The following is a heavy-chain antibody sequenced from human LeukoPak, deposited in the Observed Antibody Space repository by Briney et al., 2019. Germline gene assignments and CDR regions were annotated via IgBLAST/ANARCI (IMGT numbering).Heavy chain of an antibody. CDR2: INHSGST. Sequence: SETLSLTCAVYGGSFSGYYWSWIRQPPGKGLEWIGEINHSGSTNYNPSLKSRITISVDTSKTQFSLKLSSVTAADTAVYYCARGNLHQPLGIWGQGTMVTVSS. J-gene: IGHJ3*02. CDR3: ARGNLHQPLGI. D-gene: IGHD2-2*01. V-gene: IGHV4-34*01. CDR1: GGSFSGYY.